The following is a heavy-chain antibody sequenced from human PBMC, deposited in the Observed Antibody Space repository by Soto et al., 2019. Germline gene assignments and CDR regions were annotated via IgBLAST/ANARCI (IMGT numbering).Heavy chain of an antibody. CDR1: GFTFSSYA. V-gene: IGHV3-23*01. CDR3: AKLRYFDWSSYNWFEY. CDR2: ISGSGATT. D-gene: IGHD3-9*01. Sequence: GGSLRLSCAASGFTFSSYAMTWVRQAPGKGLEWVSGISGSGATTSYADSVKGRFTVSRDNSKNTLYLQMNSLRVEDTAVYYCAKLRYFDWSSYNWFEYWGQGTPVTVAS. J-gene: IGHJ5*01.